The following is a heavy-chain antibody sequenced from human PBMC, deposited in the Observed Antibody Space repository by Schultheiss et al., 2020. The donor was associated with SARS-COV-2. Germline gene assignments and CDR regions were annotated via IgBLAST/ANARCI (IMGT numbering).Heavy chain of an antibody. CDR1: GYTFTSYG. CDR3: ASSFRVRGVMDWFDP. V-gene: IGHV1-18*01. CDR2: INPSSGTT. D-gene: IGHD3-10*01. Sequence: ASVKVSCKASGYTFTSYGISWVRQAPGQGLEWMGLINPSSGTTTYAQKFQGRVTITRDTSASTAYMELSSLRSEDTAVYYCASSFRVRGVMDWFDPWGQGTLVTVSS. J-gene: IGHJ5*02.